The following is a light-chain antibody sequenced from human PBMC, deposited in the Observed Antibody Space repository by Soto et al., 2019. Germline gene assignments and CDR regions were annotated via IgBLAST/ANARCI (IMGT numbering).Light chain of an antibody. CDR1: QCVSYTSGGKNY. J-gene: IGKJ2*01. CDR3: QQYYSNSYT. V-gene: IGKV4-1*01. CDR2: WAS. Sequence: DIVMTQSPDSLAVSLGERATINCKSSQCVSYTSGGKNYLAWYQQKPGQPPQLLISWASTRESGVPDRFSGSGSGTDFTLTISSLQAEDVAVYYCQQYYSNSYTFGQGTKLEIK.